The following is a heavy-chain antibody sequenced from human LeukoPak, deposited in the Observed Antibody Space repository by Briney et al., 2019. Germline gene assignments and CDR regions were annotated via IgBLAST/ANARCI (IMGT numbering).Heavy chain of an antibody. D-gene: IGHD6-19*01. CDR2: IKQDGSEK. CDR3: ARDPSSGSPWAEYFQH. V-gene: IGHV3-7*01. Sequence: TGGSLRLSCAASGFTFSSYWMSWVRQAPGKGLEWVANIKQDGSEKYYVDSVKGRFTISRDNAKNSLYLQMNSLRAEDTAVYYCARDPSSGSPWAEYFQHWGQGTRVIVSS. CDR1: GFTFSSYW. J-gene: IGHJ1*01.